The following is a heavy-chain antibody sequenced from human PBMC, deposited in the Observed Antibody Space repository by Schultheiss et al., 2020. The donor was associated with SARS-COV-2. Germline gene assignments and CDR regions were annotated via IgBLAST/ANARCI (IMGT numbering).Heavy chain of an antibody. V-gene: IGHV4-59*08. Sequence: SETLSLTCTVSGGSISSYYWSWIRQPPGKGLEWIGYIYYSGSTNYNPSLKSRVTISVDTSKNQFSLKLSSVTAADTAVYYWARHGENRYSYGNWFEPWGQGTLVTVSS. CDR2: IYYSGST. CDR1: GGSISSYY. J-gene: IGHJ5*02. D-gene: IGHD5-18*01. CDR3: ARHGENRYSYGNWFEP.